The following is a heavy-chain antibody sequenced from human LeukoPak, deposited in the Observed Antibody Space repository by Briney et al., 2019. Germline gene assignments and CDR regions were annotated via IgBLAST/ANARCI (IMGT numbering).Heavy chain of an antibody. CDR1: GFTFSSYW. CDR2: INSDGSST. Sequence: PGGSLRLSCAASGFTFSSYWMHWVRQAPGKGLVWVSRINSDGSSTSYADSVKGRFTISRDDAKNTLYLQMNSLRAEDTALYYCAKWNHYGDYGGFDYWGQGTLVTVSS. J-gene: IGHJ4*02. V-gene: IGHV3-74*01. CDR3: AKWNHYGDYGGFDY. D-gene: IGHD4-17*01.